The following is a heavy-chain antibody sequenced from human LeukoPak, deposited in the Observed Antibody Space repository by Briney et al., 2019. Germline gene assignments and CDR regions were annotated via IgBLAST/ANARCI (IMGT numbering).Heavy chain of an antibody. J-gene: IGHJ6*03. V-gene: IGHV1-69*05. CDR1: GYTFTGYY. D-gene: IGHD5-24*01. Sequence: ASVKVSCKASGYTFTGYYMHWVRQAPGQGLEWMGGIIPIFGTANYAQKFQGRVTITTDESTSTAYMELSSLRSEDTAVYYCARDLGWRWLPDSYYYYYMDVWGKGTTVTVSS. CDR2: IIPIFGTA. CDR3: ARDLGWRWLPDSYYYYYMDV.